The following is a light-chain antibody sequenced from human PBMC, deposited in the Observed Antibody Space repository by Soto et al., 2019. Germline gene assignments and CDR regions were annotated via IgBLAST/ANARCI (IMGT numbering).Light chain of an antibody. CDR3: PWK. V-gene: IGKV3-15*01. J-gene: IGKJ1*01. CDR2: GAS. Sequence: EIVMTQSPATLSVSPGERATLSCRASQSVSSNLAWYQQKPGQAPRLLIYGASTRATGIPARFSGSGSGTEFTLTISSLQSEDFAGYWPPWKFGQGTKVEIK. CDR1: QSVSSN.